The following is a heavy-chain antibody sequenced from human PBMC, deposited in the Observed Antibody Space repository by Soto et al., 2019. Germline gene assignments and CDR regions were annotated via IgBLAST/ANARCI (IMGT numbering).Heavy chain of an antibody. J-gene: IGHJ4*02. V-gene: IGHV3-7*01. CDR1: GFTFSSYW. CDR3: ARDIRGYSGYDPALNDY. CDR2: IKQDGSEK. D-gene: IGHD5-12*01. Sequence: EVQLVESGGGLVQPGGSLRLSCAASGFTFSSYWMSWVRQAPGKGLEWVANIKQDGSEKYYVDSVKGRFTISRDNAKNSLYLQMNSLRAEDTAVYYCARDIRGYSGYDPALNDYWGQGTLVTVSS.